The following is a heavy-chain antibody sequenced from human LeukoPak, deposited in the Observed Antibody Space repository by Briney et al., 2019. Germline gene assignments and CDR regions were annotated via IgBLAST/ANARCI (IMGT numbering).Heavy chain of an antibody. CDR3: ARDRSADIVVVPAAKGSYYYMDV. CDR2: INPNSGGT. D-gene: IGHD2-2*01. CDR1: GYTFTGYY. V-gene: IGHV1-2*02. Sequence: ASVKVSCKASGYTFTGYYMHWVRQAPGQGLEWMGWINPNSGGTNYAQKFQGRVTMTRDTPISTAYMELSRLRSDDTAVYYCARDRSADIVVVPAAKGSYYYMDVWGKGTTVTVSS. J-gene: IGHJ6*03.